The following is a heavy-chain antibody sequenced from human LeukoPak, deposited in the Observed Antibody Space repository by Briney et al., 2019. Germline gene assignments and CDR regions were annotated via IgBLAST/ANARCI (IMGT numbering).Heavy chain of an antibody. V-gene: IGHV3-48*01. CDR3: ARFRTWGDKAFDY. CDR2: IGTTSGAI. Sequence: GGSLRLSCAASGFTFNAFGMNWVCQAPGKGLEWVSYIGTTSGAIYYADSVKGRFTISRDSAKNSLYLQMNSLRAEDTAVYYCARFRTWGDKAFDYWGQGTLVTVSS. CDR1: GFTFNAFG. D-gene: IGHD2-21*02. J-gene: IGHJ4*02.